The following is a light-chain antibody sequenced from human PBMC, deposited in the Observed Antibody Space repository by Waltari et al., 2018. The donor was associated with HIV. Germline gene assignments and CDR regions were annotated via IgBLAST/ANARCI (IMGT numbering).Light chain of an antibody. V-gene: IGLV1-44*01. CDR1: SSNIGSKY. CDR3: AAWDDSLNGRV. Sequence: QSVLTQPPSASGTPGQRVTISCSGSSSNIGSKYVYWYQHLPGTAPKLLIYNNNQRPSGVPERFSGSKSGTSASLAISGLQSEDEADYYCAAWDDSLNGRVFGGGTKLTVL. CDR2: NNN. J-gene: IGLJ2*01.